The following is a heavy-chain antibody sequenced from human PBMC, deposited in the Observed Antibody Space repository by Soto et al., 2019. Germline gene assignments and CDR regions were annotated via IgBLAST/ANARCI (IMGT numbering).Heavy chain of an antibody. CDR1: GGTFSSYA. D-gene: IGHD2-2*01. V-gene: IGHV1-69*12. Sequence: QVQLVQSGADVKKPGSSVKVSCKTSGGTFSSYAISWVRQAPGQGLEWMGGIIPIFDTAKYAQKFQGRVTITADESTSTAYMELSSLRSEDTAVYYCARHDCISTSCYYYYYYSMDVWCQGTTFTVS. J-gene: IGHJ6*02. CDR3: ARHDCISTSCYYYYYYSMDV. CDR2: IIPIFDTA.